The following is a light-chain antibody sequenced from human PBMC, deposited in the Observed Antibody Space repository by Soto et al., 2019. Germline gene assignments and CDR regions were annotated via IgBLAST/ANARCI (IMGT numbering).Light chain of an antibody. CDR3: QQYDNWWT. Sequence: EIVMTQSPATLSVSPGERATLSCRASQSVSSNLAWYLQKPGQAPRLLIYGASTRATGIPARFSGSGSGTEFTLTISSLQSEDFAVYYCQQYDNWWTFGQGTKAEIK. CDR1: QSVSSN. CDR2: GAS. V-gene: IGKV3-15*01. J-gene: IGKJ1*01.